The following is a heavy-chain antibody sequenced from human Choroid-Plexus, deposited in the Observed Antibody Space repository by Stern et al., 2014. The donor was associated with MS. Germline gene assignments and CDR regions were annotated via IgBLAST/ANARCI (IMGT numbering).Heavy chain of an antibody. CDR1: GFSFSSFG. V-gene: IGHV3-30*18. CDR3: AKDRQYLTFFFAF. Sequence: VQLGESGGGVVEPGRPMRLSCAASGFSFSSFGMHWVRQAPGKGLEWAALISYDGSKDYADSVKGRFAISRDNSKNTLYLQMNSLRAEDTAVYYCAKDRQYLTFFFAFWGQGSLVTVSS. CDR2: ISYDGSK. D-gene: IGHD2/OR15-2a*01. J-gene: IGHJ4*02.